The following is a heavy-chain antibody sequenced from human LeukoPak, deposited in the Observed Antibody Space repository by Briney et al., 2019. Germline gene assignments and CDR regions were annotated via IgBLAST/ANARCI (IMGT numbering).Heavy chain of an antibody. Sequence: GESLKISCKGSGYSFTSYWIGWVRQMPGKGLGWVGIIYPGDSDTRYSPSFQGQVTISADKSISTAYLQWSSLKASDTAMYYCARPDSSGYQAFDIWGQGTMVTVSS. CDR2: IYPGDSDT. J-gene: IGHJ3*02. CDR3: ARPDSSGYQAFDI. CDR1: GYSFTSYW. D-gene: IGHD3-22*01. V-gene: IGHV5-51*01.